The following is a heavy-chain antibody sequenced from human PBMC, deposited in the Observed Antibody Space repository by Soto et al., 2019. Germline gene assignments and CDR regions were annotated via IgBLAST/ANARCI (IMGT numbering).Heavy chain of an antibody. D-gene: IGHD6-13*01. CDR2: TRNKANSYTT. CDR1: GFTFSDHY. CDR3: ARGGGYSPAAIYYYYGMDV. Sequence: GGSLRLSCAASGFTFSDHYMDWVRQAPGKGLEWVGRTRNKANSYTTEYAASVKGRFTISRDDSKNSLYLQMNSLKTEDTVVYYFARGGGYSPAAIYYYYGMDVWGQGTTVTVSS. V-gene: IGHV3-72*01. J-gene: IGHJ6*02.